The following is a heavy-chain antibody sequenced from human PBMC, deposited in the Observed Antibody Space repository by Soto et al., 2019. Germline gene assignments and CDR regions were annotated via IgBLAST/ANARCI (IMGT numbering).Heavy chain of an antibody. Sequence: EVQLVESGGGLVQPGRSLRLSCAASGFTFDDYAMHWVRPAPGKGLEWVSGISWNSGSIGYADSVKGRFTICRDNAKNSLYLQMNSLKAEDTALYYCAKDTALVDDILTCPFDYCGQGTLVTVSS. D-gene: IGHD3-9*01. J-gene: IGHJ4*02. CDR2: ISWNSGSI. CDR3: AKDTALVDDILTCPFDY. CDR1: GFTFDDYA. V-gene: IGHV3-9*01.